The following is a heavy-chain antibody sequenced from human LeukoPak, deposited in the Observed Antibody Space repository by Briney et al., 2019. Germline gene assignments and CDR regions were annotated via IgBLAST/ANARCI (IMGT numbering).Heavy chain of an antibody. V-gene: IGHV1-69*13. J-gene: IGHJ4*02. CDR3: ASEGMTYPF. CDR2: VIPIFGTA. CDR1: GGTFSSYA. D-gene: IGHD2-21*02. Sequence: SVRVSCKASGGTFSSYAISWVRQAPGQGLEWMGGVIPIFGTANYAQNFQGRVTITADESTSTAYMELNSLRSEDTAVYYCASEGMTYPFWGQGTLVTVSS.